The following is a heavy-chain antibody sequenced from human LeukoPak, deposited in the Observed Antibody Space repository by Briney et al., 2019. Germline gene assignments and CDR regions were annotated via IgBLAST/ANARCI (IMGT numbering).Heavy chain of an antibody. V-gene: IGHV1-69*06. J-gene: IGHJ4*02. CDR1: GYTFTSYG. D-gene: IGHD3-10*01. CDR2: IIPIFGTA. CDR3: ARDAREGNYYGSGSYHPNLPIYYFDY. Sequence: SVKVSCKASGYTFTSYGISWVRQAPGQGLEWMGGIIPIFGTANYAQKFQGRVTITADKSTSTAYMELSSLRSEDTAVYYCARDAREGNYYGSGSYHPNLPIYYFDYWGQGTLVTVSS.